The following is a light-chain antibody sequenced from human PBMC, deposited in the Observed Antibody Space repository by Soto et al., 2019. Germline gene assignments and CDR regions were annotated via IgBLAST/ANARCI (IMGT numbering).Light chain of an antibody. CDR3: QQYGSSPRT. J-gene: IGKJ1*01. V-gene: IGKV3-20*01. CDR1: QNPNTQS. CDR2: GAS. Sequence: DIGMTQSPASLSVSSGERASLXCRAIQNPNTQSRAWYQPKPGQAPRILTYGASKRATGIPDRFSGSGSGTDFTRTISRLEPEDFAVYCGQQYGSSPRTFGQGTKVDIK.